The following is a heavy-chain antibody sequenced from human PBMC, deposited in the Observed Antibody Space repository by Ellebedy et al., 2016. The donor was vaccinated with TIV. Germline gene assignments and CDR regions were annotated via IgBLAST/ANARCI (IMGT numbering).Heavy chain of an antibody. J-gene: IGHJ6*02. D-gene: IGHD5-18*01. CDR3: AREPRDPAIYYGMDV. V-gene: IGHV3-53*01. CDR2: IYSGGST. CDR1: GFTVSSNY. Sequence: PGGSLRLSCAASGFTVSSNYMSWVRQAPGKGLAWVSVIYSGGSTYYADSVKGRFTISRDNSKNTLYLQMNSLRAEDTAVYYCAREPRDPAIYYGMDVWGQGTTVTVSS.